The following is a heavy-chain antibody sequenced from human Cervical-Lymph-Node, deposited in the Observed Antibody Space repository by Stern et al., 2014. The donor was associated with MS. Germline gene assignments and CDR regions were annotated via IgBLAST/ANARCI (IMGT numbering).Heavy chain of an antibody. J-gene: IGHJ3*02. Sequence: VQLVESGGGVVQPGRSLRLSCAASGFTFSSYGMHWVRQAPGKGLEWVAVISYDGSNKYYADSVKGRFTISRDNSKNTLYLQMNSLRAEDTAVFYCAKSLKLFLNVDAFDIWGQGTMVTVSS. V-gene: IGHV3-30*18. CDR1: GFTFSSYG. CDR2: ISYDGSNK. D-gene: IGHD3-3*01. CDR3: AKSLKLFLNVDAFDI.